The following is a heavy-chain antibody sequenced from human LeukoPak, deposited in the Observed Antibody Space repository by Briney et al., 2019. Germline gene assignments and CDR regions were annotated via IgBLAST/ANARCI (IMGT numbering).Heavy chain of an antibody. CDR3: ARPQQGGTTRSQGLDV. CDR2: INTDGTST. Sequence: GGSLRLSCAASGFTFSNSWMQWVRQVPGKGLVWVSRINTDGTSTSYADSVRGRFIISRDNAKNTLYLQMNSLRAEDTAVYYCARPQQGGTTRSQGLDVWGQGTTVTVSS. CDR1: GFTFSNSW. D-gene: IGHD2-2*01. J-gene: IGHJ6*02. V-gene: IGHV3-74*01.